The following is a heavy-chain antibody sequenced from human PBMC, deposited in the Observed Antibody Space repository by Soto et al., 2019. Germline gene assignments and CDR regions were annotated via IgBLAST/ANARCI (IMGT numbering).Heavy chain of an antibody. V-gene: IGHV4-30-4*01. CDR3: ARYGSGECNRGSCYSPFDY. J-gene: IGHJ4*02. CDR2: IYYSGST. Sequence: TLSLTCTVSGGSINSDDYYWSWIRQSPGKGLEWIGYIYYSGSTYYNPSLRSRVTISVDTSKNQFSLKLSSVTAADTAVYYCARYGSGECNRGSCYSPFDYWGQGTLVTVPQ. D-gene: IGHD2-15*01. CDR1: GGSINSDDYY.